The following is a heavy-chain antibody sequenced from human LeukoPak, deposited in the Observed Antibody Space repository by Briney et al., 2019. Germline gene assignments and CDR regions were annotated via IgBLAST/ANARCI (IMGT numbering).Heavy chain of an antibody. CDR2: ISYDGSNK. V-gene: IGHV3-30*04. J-gene: IGHJ4*02. CDR3: ARDGAHYNHYFDY. D-gene: IGHD1-1*01. Sequence: GGSLRLSCAASGFTFSSYAMHWVRQAPGKGLEWVAVISYDGSNKYYADSVKGRFTISRDNSKNTLYLQMNSLRAEDTAVYYCARDGAHYNHYFDYWGQGTLVTVSS. CDR1: GFTFSSYA.